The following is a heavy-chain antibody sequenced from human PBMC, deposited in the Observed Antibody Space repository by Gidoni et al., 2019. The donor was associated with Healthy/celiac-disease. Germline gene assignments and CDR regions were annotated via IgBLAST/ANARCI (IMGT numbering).Heavy chain of an antibody. CDR1: GFTFSDYY. CDR3: ARDIEELERRVWGYYYYYMDV. CDR2: IRSSGSTL. V-gene: IGHV3-11*01. J-gene: IGHJ6*03. D-gene: IGHD1-1*01. Sequence: QVQLVESGGGLVKPGGSLRLSCAASGFTFSDYYMSWIRQAPGKGLEWVSYIRSSGSTLYYADAVKGRFTISRDNAKNSLYLQMSSLRAEDTAVYYCARDIEELERRVWGYYYYYMDVWGKGTTVTVSS.